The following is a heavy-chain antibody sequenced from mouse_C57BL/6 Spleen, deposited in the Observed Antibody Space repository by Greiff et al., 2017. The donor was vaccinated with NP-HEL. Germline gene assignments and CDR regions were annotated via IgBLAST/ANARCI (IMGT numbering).Heavy chain of an antibody. CDR2: ISSGGDYI. J-gene: IGHJ4*01. Sequence: EVQLVESGEGLVKPGGSLKLSCAASGFTFSSYAMSWVRQTPEKRLEWVAYISSGGDYIYYADTVKGRFTISRDNARNTLYLQMSSLKSEDTAMYYCTRDPYEDYAMDYWGQGTSVTVSS. CDR1: GFTFSSYA. V-gene: IGHV5-9-1*02. CDR3: TRDPYEDYAMDY. D-gene: IGHD1-1*01.